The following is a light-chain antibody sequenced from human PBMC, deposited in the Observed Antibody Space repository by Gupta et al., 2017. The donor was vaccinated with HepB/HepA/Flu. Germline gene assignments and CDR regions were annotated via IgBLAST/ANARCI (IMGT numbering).Light chain of an antibody. J-gene: IGLJ2*01. CDR2: RNN. V-gene: IGLV1-47*01. CDR1: SSNIGSNY. Sequence: ISCSGSSSNIGSNYVYWYQQLPGTAPKLLIYRNNQRPAGVPDRFSGSKSGTSASLAISGLRSEDEADYYCAAWDDSLSVVVFGGGTKRTVL. CDR3: AAWDDSLSVVV.